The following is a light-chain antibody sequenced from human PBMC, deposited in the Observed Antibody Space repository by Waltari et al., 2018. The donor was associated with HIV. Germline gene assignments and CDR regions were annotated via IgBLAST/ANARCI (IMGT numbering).Light chain of an antibody. J-gene: IGKJ4*01. CDR2: EVS. CDR1: QSLQHGTGKTH. Sequence: TPLSLSVTPGQPASISCKSSQSLQHGTGKTHLYWFLQKPGQPPQLLIYEVSNRFSGVPDRFRGSGSGTDFTLKISRVEADDVGLYYCMQTLQLPLTFGGGTRVVIK. V-gene: IGKV2D-29*01. CDR3: MQTLQLPLT.